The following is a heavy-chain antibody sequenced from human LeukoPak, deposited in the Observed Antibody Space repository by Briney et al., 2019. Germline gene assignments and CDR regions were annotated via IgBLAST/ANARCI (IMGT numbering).Heavy chain of an antibody. V-gene: IGHV4-39*07. J-gene: IGHJ4*02. D-gene: IGHD2-21*02. CDR1: GGSISSSSYY. CDR2: IYYSGST. Sequence: SETLSLTCTVSGGSISSSSYYWGWIRQPPGKGLEWIGSIYYSGSTYYNPSLKSRVTISVDTYKNQFSLKLSSVTAADTAVYYCARGEYCGGDCSINFDYWGQGTLVTVSS. CDR3: ARGEYCGGDCSINFDY.